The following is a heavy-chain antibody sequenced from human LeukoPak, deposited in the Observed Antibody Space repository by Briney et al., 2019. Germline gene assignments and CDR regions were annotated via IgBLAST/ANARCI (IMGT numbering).Heavy chain of an antibody. CDR1: GYTFTSYY. CDR2: INPSGGST. Sequence: ASVKVSCKASGYTFTSYYMHWVRQAPGQGLEWMGIINPSGGSTSYAQKFQGRVTMTRDTSTSTVYMELSSLRSEDTAVYYCARHSNYYDSPDAFDIWGQGTMVTVSS. D-gene: IGHD3-22*01. V-gene: IGHV1-46*01. J-gene: IGHJ3*02. CDR3: ARHSNYYDSPDAFDI.